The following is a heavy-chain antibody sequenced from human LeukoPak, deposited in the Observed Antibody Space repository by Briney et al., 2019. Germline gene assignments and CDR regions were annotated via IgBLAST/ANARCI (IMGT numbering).Heavy chain of an antibody. Sequence: GASVILSCKTSGYSFTHHGVSWVRQAPGQGLEWMGWISGFNGDTIYAQKLQGRITMTKDASAATAYMELRGLTSDDTAVYYCARDPSNTSGRYQYFDYWSRGTVVTVSS. CDR1: GYSFTHHG. V-gene: IGHV1-18*01. CDR2: ISGFNGDT. J-gene: IGHJ2*01. CDR3: ARDPSNTSGRYQYFDY. D-gene: IGHD6-19*01.